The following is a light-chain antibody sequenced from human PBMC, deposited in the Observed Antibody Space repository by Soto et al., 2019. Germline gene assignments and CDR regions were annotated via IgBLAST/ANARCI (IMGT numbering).Light chain of an antibody. CDR3: LVLYSGTRV. CDR2: DTS. Sequence: QAVVTQESSLTVSPGGTVTLTCGSSTGAVTSGHYPYWFQQKPGQAPRALIYDTSNKHSWTPARFSGSLLGGKAALTLSGAQAEGEAEYLWLVLYSGTRVFGGGTKLTVL. CDR1: TGAVTSGHY. V-gene: IGLV7-46*01. J-gene: IGLJ2*01.